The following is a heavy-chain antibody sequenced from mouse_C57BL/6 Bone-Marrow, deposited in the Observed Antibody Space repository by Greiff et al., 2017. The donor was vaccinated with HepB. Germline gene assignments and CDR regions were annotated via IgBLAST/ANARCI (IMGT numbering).Heavy chain of an antibody. D-gene: IGHD1-1*01. CDR2: IYPGSGST. CDR3: ARGRSSSFAY. CDR1: GYTFTSYW. J-gene: IGHJ3*01. V-gene: IGHV1-55*01. Sequence: QVQLKQSDAELVKPGASVKISCKASGYTFTSYWITWVKQRPGQGLEWIGDIYPGSGSTNYNEKFKSKATLTVDTSSSTAYMQLSSLTSEDSAVYDCARGRSSSFAYWGQGTLVTVSA.